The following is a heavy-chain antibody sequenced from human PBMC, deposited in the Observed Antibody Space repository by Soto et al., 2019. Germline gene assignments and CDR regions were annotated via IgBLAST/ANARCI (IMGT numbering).Heavy chain of an antibody. D-gene: IGHD5-12*01. CDR1: GGTFSSYA. CDR2: IIPICGTA. Sequence: QVQLVQSGAEVKKPGSSVKVSCKASGGTFSSYAISWVRQAPGQGLEWMGGIIPICGTATYAQKFQGRVTITADESTSPGYMERRSLRSEDTAVYYCAREGDGYNYGYWGQGTLVTVSS. V-gene: IGHV1-69*01. CDR3: AREGDGYNYGY. J-gene: IGHJ4*02.